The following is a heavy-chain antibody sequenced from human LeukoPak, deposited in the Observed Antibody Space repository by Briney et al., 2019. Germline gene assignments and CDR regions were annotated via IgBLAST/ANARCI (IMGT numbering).Heavy chain of an antibody. CDR1: GFTFTYYG. D-gene: IGHD3-10*01. Sequence: GGSLRLSCGASGFTFTYYGMHWVRQAPGKGLEWVTFIRYDGSNKYYADSVKGRFTISRDNSKDTLSLQMNSLRAEDTAVYYCVKGGSRGTYFFDYWGQGTLVTVSS. J-gene: IGHJ4*02. CDR2: IRYDGSNK. V-gene: IGHV3-30*02. CDR3: VKGGSRGTYFFDY.